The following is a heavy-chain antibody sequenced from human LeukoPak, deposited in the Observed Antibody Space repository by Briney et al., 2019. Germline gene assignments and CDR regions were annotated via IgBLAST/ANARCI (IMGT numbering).Heavy chain of an antibody. CDR2: ISGSGGST. CDR3: ARWYYYETSGLYYGSFDN. CDR1: GFTFSNYG. Sequence: GGSLRLSCAASGFTFSNYGMSWVRQAPGKGLEWVSAISGSGGSTYYADSLKGRFTISRDNSRNTLYLQMNSLRAEDTAVYYCARWYYYETSGLYYGSFDNWGQGTLVTVSS. V-gene: IGHV3-23*01. D-gene: IGHD3-22*01. J-gene: IGHJ5*02.